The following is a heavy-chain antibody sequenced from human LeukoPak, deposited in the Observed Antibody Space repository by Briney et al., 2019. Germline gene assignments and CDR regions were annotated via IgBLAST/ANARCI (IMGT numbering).Heavy chain of an antibody. CDR3: ARVGIQLCVDY. D-gene: IGHD5-18*01. CDR2: ISYDGSNK. Sequence: GGSLRLSCAASGFTFSSYAMHWVRQAPGKGLEWVAVISYDGSNKYYADSVKGRFTISRDNSKNTLYLQMNSLRAEDTAVYYCARVGIQLCVDYWGQGTLVTVSS. CDR1: GFTFSSYA. J-gene: IGHJ4*02. V-gene: IGHV3-30-3*01.